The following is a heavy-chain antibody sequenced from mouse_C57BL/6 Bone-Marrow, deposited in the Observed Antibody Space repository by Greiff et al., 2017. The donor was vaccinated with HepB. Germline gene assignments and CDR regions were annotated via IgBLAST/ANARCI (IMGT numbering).Heavy chain of an antibody. CDR3: ARRGDYGFAY. D-gene: IGHD2-4*01. V-gene: IGHV1-69*01. Sequence: VQLQQPGAEPVMPGASVKLSCKASGYTFTSYWMHWVKQRPGQGLEWIGEIDPSDSYTNYNQKFKGKSTLTVDKSSSTAYMQLSSLTSEDSAVYYCARRGDYGFAYWGQGTLVTVSA. CDR2: IDPSDSYT. J-gene: IGHJ3*01. CDR1: GYTFTSYW.